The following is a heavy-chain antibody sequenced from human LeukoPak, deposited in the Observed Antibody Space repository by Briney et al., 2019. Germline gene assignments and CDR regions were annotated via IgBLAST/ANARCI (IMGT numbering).Heavy chain of an antibody. Sequence: GGSLRLSCAVSGFTFSIYSMTWVRQAPGKGLEWVSYISSSSTTISYADSVKGRFTISRDNAENSLYLQMNSLRAEDTAVYYCARAGDFSFKDWGQGTLVTVSS. V-gene: IGHV3-48*01. CDR3: ARAGDFSFKD. D-gene: IGHD3-3*01. J-gene: IGHJ4*02. CDR1: GFTFSIYS. CDR2: ISSSSTTI.